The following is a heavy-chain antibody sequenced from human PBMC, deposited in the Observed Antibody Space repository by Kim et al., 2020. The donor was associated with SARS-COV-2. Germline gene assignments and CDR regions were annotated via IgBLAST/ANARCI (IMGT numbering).Heavy chain of an antibody. CDR3: ARLGSSSGYSWFDP. D-gene: IGHD6-13*01. J-gene: IGHJ5*02. Sequence: NPSLRRRVTISVDTSKNQFSLKLSSVTAADTAVYYCARLGSSSGYSWFDPWGQGTLVTVSS. V-gene: IGHV4-59*01.